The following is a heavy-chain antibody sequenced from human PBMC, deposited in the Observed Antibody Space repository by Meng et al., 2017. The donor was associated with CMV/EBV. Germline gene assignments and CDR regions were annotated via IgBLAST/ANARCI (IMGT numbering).Heavy chain of an antibody. CDR2: INSDGSST. J-gene: IGHJ6*02. CDR1: GFTFSSYW. D-gene: IGHD2-2*01. CDR3: ARDRGYCSSTSCYFYYYGMDV. Sequence: GESLKISCAASGFTFSSYWMHWVRQAPGKGLVWVSRINSDGSSTSYADSVKGRFTISRDNAKNTLYLQMNSLRAEDTAVYYCARDRGYCSSTSCYFYYYGMDVWDQGTTVTVSS. V-gene: IGHV3-74*01.